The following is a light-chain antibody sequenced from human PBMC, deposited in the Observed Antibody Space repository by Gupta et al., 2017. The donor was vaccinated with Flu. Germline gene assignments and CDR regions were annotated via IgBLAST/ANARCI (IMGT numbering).Light chain of an antibody. CDR1: ENINYW. V-gene: IGKV1-5*03. J-gene: IGKJ1*01. Sequence: DIQMTQSPSTLSAFVGDRVTITCRASENINYWLAWYQQKPGKAPHLLIYRASALESGVPLRFSGSSFGTEFTLTISSLQAEDVGTYYCQQYNTLSWTFGQGTRVEIK. CDR2: RAS. CDR3: QQYNTLSWT.